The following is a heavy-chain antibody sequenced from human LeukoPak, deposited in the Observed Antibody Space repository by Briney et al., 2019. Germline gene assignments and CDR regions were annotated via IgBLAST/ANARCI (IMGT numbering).Heavy chain of an antibody. CDR3: AREVGYCSSTSCLNWFDP. D-gene: IGHD2-2*01. V-gene: IGHV1-3*03. J-gene: IGHJ5*02. CDR1: GYTFTSYA. Sequence: ASVKVSCKASGYTFTSYAMHWVRQAPGQRLEWMGWINAGNGNTKYSQEFQGRVTITRDTSASTAYMELSSLRSEDMAVYYCAREVGYCSSTSCLNWFDPWGQGTLVTVSS. CDR2: INAGNGNT.